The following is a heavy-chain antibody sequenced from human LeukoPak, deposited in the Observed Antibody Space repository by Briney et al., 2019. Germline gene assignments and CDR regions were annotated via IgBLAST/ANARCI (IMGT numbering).Heavy chain of an antibody. J-gene: IGHJ4*02. CDR3: ARASSSWYYFDY. V-gene: IGHV3-48*03. CDR2: ISSSGSTI. CDR1: GFTFSSYE. Sequence: GGSLRLSCAASGFTFSSYEMNWVRQAPGKGLEWVSYISSSGSTIYYADSVKGRFTISRDNAKNSLYLQMNSLRAEDTAVYYCARASSSWYYFDYWGQGTLVTVSS. D-gene: IGHD6-13*01.